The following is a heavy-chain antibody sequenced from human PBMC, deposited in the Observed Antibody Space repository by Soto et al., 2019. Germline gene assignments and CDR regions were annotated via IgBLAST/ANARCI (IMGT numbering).Heavy chain of an antibody. CDR2: SNHSGST. CDR3: SRGVGYAGVDY. D-gene: IGHD5-12*01. V-gene: IGHV4-34*01. CDR1: GGSFSAYY. Sequence: QVQLQQWGAGLLKPSETLSLTCAVYGGSFSAYYWSWIRQPPGTGLERIGESNHSGSTTSNPSLNSRVTITVSGSKTQFSLTVSSGTVADAALYYCSRGVGYAGVDYWGQGTLVTVSS. J-gene: IGHJ4*02.